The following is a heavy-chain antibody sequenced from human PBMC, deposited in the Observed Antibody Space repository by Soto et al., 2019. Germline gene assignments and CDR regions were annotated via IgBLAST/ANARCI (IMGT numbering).Heavy chain of an antibody. CDR2: IYYSGST. D-gene: IGHD3-22*01. Sequence: QVQLQESGPGLVKPSQTLSLTCTVSGGSISSGGYYWSWIRQHPGKGLEWIGYIYYSGSTYYNPSLKSRVTISVDTSKNQFSLQLSSVTAAGTAVYYCARGAVYYDSSGYFSYWGQGTLVTVSS. CDR3: ARGAVYYDSSGYFSY. J-gene: IGHJ4*02. CDR1: GGSISSGGYY. V-gene: IGHV4-31*03.